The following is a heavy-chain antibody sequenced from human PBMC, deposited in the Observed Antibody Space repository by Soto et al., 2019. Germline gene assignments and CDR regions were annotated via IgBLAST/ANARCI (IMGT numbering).Heavy chain of an antibody. D-gene: IGHD2-2*02. CDR2: INPSGGST. V-gene: IGHV1-46*01. CDR3: ARDARYCSSTSCYIHGGTYYYYGMDG. Sequence: ASVKVSCKASGYTFTSYYMHWVRQAPGQGLEWMGIINPSGGSTSYAQKFQGRVTMTRDTSTSTVYMELSSLRSEDTAVYYCARDARYCSSTSCYIHGGTYYYYGMDGWGQGTTVTVSS. J-gene: IGHJ6*02. CDR1: GYTFTSYY.